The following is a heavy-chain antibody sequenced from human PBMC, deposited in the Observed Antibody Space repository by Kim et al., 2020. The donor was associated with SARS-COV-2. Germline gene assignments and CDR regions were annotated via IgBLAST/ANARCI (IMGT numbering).Heavy chain of an antibody. V-gene: IGHV1-69*13. CDR3: ASHEADGNYYYGMDV. CDR2: ILSMFGRP. D-gene: IGHD1-26*01. J-gene: IGHJ6*02. Sequence: SVKVSCKTSGGPFSSYAISWVRQAPGQGLEWMGGILSMFGRPDYAQKFQGRVTITADESTSTVYMELNSLRSEDTDVYFCASHEADGNYYYGMDVWGQG. CDR1: GGPFSSYA.